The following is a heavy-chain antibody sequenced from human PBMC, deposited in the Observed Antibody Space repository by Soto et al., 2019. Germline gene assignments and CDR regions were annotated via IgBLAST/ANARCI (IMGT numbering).Heavy chain of an antibody. Sequence: PGGSLRLSCAASGFTFSSYSLNWVRQAPGKGLEWVSSISSSGSFIYYADSVKGRFTISRDNAKNSLYLQMNSLRAEDTAVYYCARDAARYCSSTSCPYDFWGQGTLVTVST. V-gene: IGHV3-21*01. D-gene: IGHD2-2*01. CDR1: GFTFSSYS. CDR2: ISSSGSFI. J-gene: IGHJ4*02. CDR3: ARDAARYCSSTSCPYDF.